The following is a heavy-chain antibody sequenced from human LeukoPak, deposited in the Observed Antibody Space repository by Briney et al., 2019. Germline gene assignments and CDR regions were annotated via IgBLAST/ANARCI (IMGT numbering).Heavy chain of an antibody. CDR1: GGSISSGGYY. V-gene: IGHV4-31*03. Sequence: SETLSLTCTVSGGSISSGGYYWSWIRQHPGKGLEWIGYIYYSGSTYYNPPLKSRVTISVDTSKNQFSLKLSSVTAADTAVYYCARVYDSSGYYLDYWGQGTLVTVSS. CDR2: IYYSGST. CDR3: ARVYDSSGYYLDY. D-gene: IGHD3-22*01. J-gene: IGHJ4*02.